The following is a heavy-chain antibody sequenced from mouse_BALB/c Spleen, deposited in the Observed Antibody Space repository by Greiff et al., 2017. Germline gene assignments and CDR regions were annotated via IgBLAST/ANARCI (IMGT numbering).Heavy chain of an antibody. CDR3: ATYDSRTYFDY. V-gene: IGHV1S135*01. D-gene: IGHD1-1*01. J-gene: IGHJ2*01. Sequence: VQLQQSGPELVKPGASVKVSCKASGYSFTDYKMYWVKQSHGKSLEWIGYIDPYNGGTSYNQKFKGKATLTVDKSSITAFMHLNSLTAEDSAVYYCATYDSRTYFDYWGQGTTLTVSS. CDR2: IDPYNGGT. CDR1: GYSFTDYK.